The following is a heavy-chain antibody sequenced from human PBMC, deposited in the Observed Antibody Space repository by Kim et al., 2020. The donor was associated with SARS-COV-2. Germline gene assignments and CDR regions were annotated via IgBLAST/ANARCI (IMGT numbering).Heavy chain of an antibody. V-gene: IGHV3-30*03. CDR2: VSFDGSEI. CDR3: ARPITIFGVVTRYYQH. Sequence: GGSLRLSCTASGFNFGIYGMHWVRQAPGKGLEWVAVVSFDGSEIHYAESVKGRFTISRDNSKNTLYLQMNSLRIEDTATYYCARPITIFGVVTRYYQHWGRGTLVPVSS. J-gene: IGHJ1*01. CDR1: GFNFGIYG. D-gene: IGHD3-3*01.